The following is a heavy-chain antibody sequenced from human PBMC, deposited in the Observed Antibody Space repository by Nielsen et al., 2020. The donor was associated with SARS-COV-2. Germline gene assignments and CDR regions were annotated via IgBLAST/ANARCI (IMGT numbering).Heavy chain of an antibody. CDR1: GDTISSYY. CDR2: INYSGST. Sequence: SETLPLTCTVSGDTISSYYWSWIRQAPGKGLEWIGYINYSGSTNYNPSLKSRVTISVDTSKNQFSLKLSSVTAADTAVYYCARGFDYWGQGTLVTVSS. J-gene: IGHJ4*02. V-gene: IGHV4-59*01. CDR3: ARGFDY.